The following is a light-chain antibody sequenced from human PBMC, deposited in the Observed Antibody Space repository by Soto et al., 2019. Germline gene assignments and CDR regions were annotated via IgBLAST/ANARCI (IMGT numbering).Light chain of an antibody. CDR2: GAS. Sequence: EVVLTQSPATLSLSPGERATLSCMASQSVSSSYLAWYQQKPGQAPRLLIYGASSRATGIPDRFSGSGSGTDFTLTISSLEPEDSAVYYCQQRHMWPITFGQGTRLEIK. J-gene: IGKJ5*01. CDR1: QSVSSSY. V-gene: IGKV3D-20*02. CDR3: QQRHMWPIT.